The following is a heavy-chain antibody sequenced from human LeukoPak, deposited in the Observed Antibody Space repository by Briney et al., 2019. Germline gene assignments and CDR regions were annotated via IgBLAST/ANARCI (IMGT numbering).Heavy chain of an antibody. CDR3: ANARGIRKRGYSGYELDY. Sequence: GGSLRLSCSASGFTFSSYVMTWVRQAPGKGLEWVSAISGSGGSTYYADSVKGRFTISRDNSKNTLYLQMNSLRAEDTAVYYCANARGIRKRGYSGYELDYWGQGTLVTVSS. CDR2: ISGSGGST. V-gene: IGHV3-23*01. CDR1: GFTFSSYV. J-gene: IGHJ4*02. D-gene: IGHD5-12*01.